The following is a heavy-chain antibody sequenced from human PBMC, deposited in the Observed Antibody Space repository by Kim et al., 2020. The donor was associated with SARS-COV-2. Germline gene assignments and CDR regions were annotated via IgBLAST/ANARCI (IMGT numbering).Heavy chain of an antibody. CDR3: ASHPMYYYDSSGTWGWFDP. J-gene: IGHJ5*02. D-gene: IGHD3-22*01. V-gene: IGHV4-39*01. Sequence: SRVTISVDTSKNQFSLKLSSVTAADTAVYYCASHPMYYYDSSGTWGWFDPWGQGTLVTVSS.